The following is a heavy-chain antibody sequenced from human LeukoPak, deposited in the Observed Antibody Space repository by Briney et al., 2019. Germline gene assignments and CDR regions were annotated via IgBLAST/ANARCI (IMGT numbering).Heavy chain of an antibody. V-gene: IGHV3-49*04. J-gene: IGHJ4*02. D-gene: IGHD5-12*01. CDR3: TRQETTIGSYYFDY. CDR2: IRSKAYGGTT. CDR1: GFTFGDYA. Sequence: GALRLSCTASGFTFGDYAMSWVRQAPRKGLEWVGFIRSKAYGGTTEYAASVKGRFTISRDDSKSIAYLQMNSLKTEDTAVYYCTRQETTIGSYYFDYWGQGTLVTVSS.